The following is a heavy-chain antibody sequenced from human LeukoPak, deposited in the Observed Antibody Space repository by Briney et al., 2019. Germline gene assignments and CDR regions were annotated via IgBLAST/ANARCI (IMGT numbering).Heavy chain of an antibody. CDR3: ARFVVVTAITDY. V-gene: IGHV3-30-3*01. Sequence: GGSLRLSCAASGFTFSSYAMHWVRQAPGKGLEWVAVISYDGSNKYYADSVKGRFTISRDNSKNTLYLQMNSLRAEDTAVYYCARFVVVTAITDYWGQGTLVTVSS. J-gene: IGHJ4*02. CDR1: GFTFSSYA. D-gene: IGHD2-21*02. CDR2: ISYDGSNK.